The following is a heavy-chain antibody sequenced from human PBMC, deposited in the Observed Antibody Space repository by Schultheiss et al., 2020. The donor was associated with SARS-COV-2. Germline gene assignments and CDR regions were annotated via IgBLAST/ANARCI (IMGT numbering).Heavy chain of an antibody. J-gene: IGHJ4*02. CDR1: GFTFSSYA. D-gene: IGHD4-17*01. Sequence: GESLKISCAASGFTFSSYAMHWVRQAPGKGLEWVLSISSSSSYIYYADSVKGRFTISRDNAKNSLYLQMNSLRAEDTAVYYCARDYGDYGPFDYWGQGTLVTVSS. V-gene: IGHV3-21*01. CDR3: ARDYGDYGPFDY. CDR2: ISSSSSYI.